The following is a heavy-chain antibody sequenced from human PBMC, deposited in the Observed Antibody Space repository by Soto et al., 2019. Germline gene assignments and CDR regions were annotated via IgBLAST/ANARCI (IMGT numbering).Heavy chain of an antibody. J-gene: IGHJ5*02. V-gene: IGHV3-23*01. Sequence: GGSLRLSCAASGFPFSSYAMTWVRQAPGKGLEWVSSISGSGSSKYSADSVKGRFTVSRDNSKNTLYLQMNSLRAEDTAVYYCAKAYLLANNWFDPWGQGTLVTVSS. CDR1: GFPFSSYA. CDR2: ISGSGSSK. CDR3: AKAYLLANNWFDP. D-gene: IGHD3-10*01.